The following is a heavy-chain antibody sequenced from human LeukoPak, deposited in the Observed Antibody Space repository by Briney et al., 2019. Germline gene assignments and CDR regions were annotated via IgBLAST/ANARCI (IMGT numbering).Heavy chain of an antibody. V-gene: IGHV3-30-3*01. CDR1: GFTFSSYA. CDR3: ARDGYYYGSGSENGNWFDP. CDR2: ISYDGSNK. Sequence: PGGSLRLSCAASGFTFSSYAMHWVRQAPGKGLEWVAVISYDGSNKYYADSVKGRFTISRDNSKNTLYLQMNSLRAEDTAVYYCARDGYYYGSGSENGNWFDPWGQGTLVTVSS. J-gene: IGHJ5*02. D-gene: IGHD3-10*01.